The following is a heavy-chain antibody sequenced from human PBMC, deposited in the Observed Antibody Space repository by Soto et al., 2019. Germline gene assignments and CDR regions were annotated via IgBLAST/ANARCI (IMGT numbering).Heavy chain of an antibody. CDR2: IDWDADK. CDR3: ARSIMIVPACDY. Sequence: SGPTMVNPIPTLTLTCTVSGFSLSTSGMCVSWIRQPPGKALDWLSLIDWDADKYYSTSLKTRLTISKDISRNQVVLTMTNMDPVDTAPYYCARSIMIVPACDYWGQGTLVTVSS. CDR1: GFSLSTSGMC. D-gene: IGHD3-16*01. J-gene: IGHJ4*02. V-gene: IGHV2-70*01.